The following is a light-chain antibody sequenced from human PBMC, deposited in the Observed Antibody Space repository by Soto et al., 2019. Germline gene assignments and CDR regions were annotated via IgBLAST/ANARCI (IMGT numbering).Light chain of an antibody. Sequence: IQLTQSPSSLSASVGDRVTITCRASQGISGFVAWYQQKPGKAPKLLIYAASTLQSGVPSRFSGSGSGTGFTLTISSLQPEDFATYSCQQLNSYPFTFGPGTKVDIK. CDR3: QQLNSYPFT. CDR1: QGISGF. V-gene: IGKV1-9*01. CDR2: AAS. J-gene: IGKJ3*01.